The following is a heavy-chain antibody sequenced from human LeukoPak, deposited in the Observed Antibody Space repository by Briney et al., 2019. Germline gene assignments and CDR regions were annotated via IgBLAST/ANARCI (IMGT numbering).Heavy chain of an antibody. CDR1: GFTFSSYA. D-gene: IGHD6-13*01. V-gene: IGHV3-23*01. CDR2: ISDSGGST. CDR3: AKDRSTYRSSSSTPY. Sequence: GGSLRLSCAASGFTFSSYAMSWVRQAPGKGLEWVSAISDSGGSTYYADSVKGRFTISRDNSKNTLYLQMNSLRAEDTAVYYCAKDRSTYRSSSSTPYWGQGTLVTVSS. J-gene: IGHJ4*02.